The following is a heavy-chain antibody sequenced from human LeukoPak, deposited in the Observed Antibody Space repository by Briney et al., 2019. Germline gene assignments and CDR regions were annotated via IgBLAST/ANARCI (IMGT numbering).Heavy chain of an antibody. CDR2: IIPIFGTA. J-gene: IGHJ6*02. CDR3: ARDASSAYYYDGMDV. CDR1: GGTFSSYA. Sequence: GASVKVSCKASGGTFSSYAISWVRQAPGQGLEWMGGIIPIFGTANYAQKFQGRVTITADESTSTAYMELSSLRSEDTAVYYCARDASSAYYYDGMDVWGQGTTVTVSS. D-gene: IGHD3-22*01. V-gene: IGHV1-69*13.